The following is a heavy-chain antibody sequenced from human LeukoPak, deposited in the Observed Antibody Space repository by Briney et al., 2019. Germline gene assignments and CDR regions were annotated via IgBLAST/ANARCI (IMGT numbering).Heavy chain of an antibody. Sequence: GGSLRLACAASGFTFSAYTMSWVRQAPGKGLEWVSSFTSSSSSIYYADSVKGRFTISRDNAKNSLYLQLSSLGAEDTAVYYCARGWGSYYFDSWGQGTLVTVSS. J-gene: IGHJ4*02. CDR1: GFTFSAYT. D-gene: IGHD3-16*01. CDR3: ARGWGSYYFDS. V-gene: IGHV3-21*01. CDR2: FTSSSSSI.